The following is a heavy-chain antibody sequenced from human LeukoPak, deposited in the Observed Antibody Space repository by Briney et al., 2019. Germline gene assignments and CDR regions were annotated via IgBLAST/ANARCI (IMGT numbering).Heavy chain of an antibody. V-gene: IGHV1-2*06. Sequence: ASVKVSCKASGYTFTGYYMHWVRQAPGQGLEWMGRINPNSGGTNYAQKFQGRVTMTRDTSISTAYMELSRLRSDDTAVYYCARGDALYYYYYYMDVWGKGTTVTVSS. CDR1: GYTFTGYY. CDR2: INPNSGGT. J-gene: IGHJ6*03. CDR3: ARGDALYYYYYYMDV.